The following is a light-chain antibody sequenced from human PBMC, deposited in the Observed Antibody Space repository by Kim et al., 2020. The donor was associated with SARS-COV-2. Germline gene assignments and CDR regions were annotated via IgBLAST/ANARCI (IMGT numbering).Light chain of an antibody. Sequence: PSVGDRVTSTCRASQTISTWLAWYQQKPGKAPNLLIYLASTLESGVPSRFIGSGSGTEFTLTIDSLQPDDFATYYCQHYSRFPYTFGQGTKVDIK. CDR1: QTISTW. CDR3: QHYSRFPYT. V-gene: IGKV1-5*03. CDR2: LAS. J-gene: IGKJ2*01.